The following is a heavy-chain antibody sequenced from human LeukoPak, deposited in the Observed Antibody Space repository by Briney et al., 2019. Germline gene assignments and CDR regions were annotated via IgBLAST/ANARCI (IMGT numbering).Heavy chain of an antibody. CDR1: GFTFSDYW. CDR3: ARDRSISAAGDTY. Sequence: GGSLRLSCAASGFTFSDYWMHWVRQAPGEGLVWVSRVNRDGSSISYADSVKGRFTISRDNAKNTLSLQMNSLRAEDTAVYYCARDRSISAAGDTYWGQGTLVTVSS. J-gene: IGHJ4*02. V-gene: IGHV3-74*01. D-gene: IGHD6-13*01. CDR2: VNRDGSSI.